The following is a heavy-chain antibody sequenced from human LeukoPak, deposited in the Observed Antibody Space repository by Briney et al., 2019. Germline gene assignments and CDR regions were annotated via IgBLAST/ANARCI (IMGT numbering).Heavy chain of an antibody. CDR1: GFTFSSYE. Sequence: PGGSLRLSCAASGFTFSSYEMNWVRQAPGRGPQWVSYISGSGDTIYYADSVKGRFTTSRDNAKNSLYLQMNSLRAEDTATYYCARDVGKSGYGDYWGQGTLVTVSS. V-gene: IGHV3-48*03. CDR3: ARDVGKSGYGDY. CDR2: ISGSGDTI. J-gene: IGHJ4*02. D-gene: IGHD5-12*01.